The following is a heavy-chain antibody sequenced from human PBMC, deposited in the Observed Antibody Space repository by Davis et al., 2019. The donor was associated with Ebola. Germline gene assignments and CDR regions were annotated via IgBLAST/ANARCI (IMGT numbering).Heavy chain of an antibody. CDR1: GGSISSYY. CDR3: ARAAAAAYSDFDY. Sequence: SEILSLTCTVSGGSISSYYWSWIRQPPGKGLEWIGYIYYSGSTNYNPSLKSRVTISVDTSKNQFSLKLSSVTAADTAVYYCARAAAAAYSDFDYWGQGTLVTVSS. CDR2: IYYSGST. D-gene: IGHD6-13*01. V-gene: IGHV4-59*01. J-gene: IGHJ4*02.